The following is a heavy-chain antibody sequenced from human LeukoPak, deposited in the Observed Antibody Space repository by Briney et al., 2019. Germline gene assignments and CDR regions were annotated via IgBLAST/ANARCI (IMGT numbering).Heavy chain of an antibody. CDR1: GYTFTSYG. V-gene: IGHV1-18*01. D-gene: IGHD1-26*01. Sequence: ASVTVSFKASGYTFTSYGISWVRPAPGQGLGWMGWISAYNGNTNYAQKLQGRVTMTTDTSTSTAYMELRSLRSDDTAVYYCARDHPSYSGSYDNPIPFDYWGQGTLVTVSS. J-gene: IGHJ4*02. CDR2: ISAYNGNT. CDR3: ARDHPSYSGSYDNPIPFDY.